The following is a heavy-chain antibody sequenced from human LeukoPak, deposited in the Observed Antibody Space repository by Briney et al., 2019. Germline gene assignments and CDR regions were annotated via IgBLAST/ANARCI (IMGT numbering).Heavy chain of an antibody. J-gene: IGHJ4*02. D-gene: IGHD4-23*01. V-gene: IGHV3-30*18. CDR1: GFTFSSYG. CDR3: AKDPGYGGNSACDY. CDR2: ISYDGSNK. Sequence: GRSLRLSCAASGFTFSSYGMHWVRQAPGKGLEWVAVISYDGSNKYYADSVKGRFTISRDNSKNTLYLQMNSLRAEDTAVYYCAKDPGYGGNSACDYWGQGTLVTVPS.